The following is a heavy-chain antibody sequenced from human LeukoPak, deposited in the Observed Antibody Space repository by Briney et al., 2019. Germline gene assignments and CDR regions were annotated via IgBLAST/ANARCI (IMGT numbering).Heavy chain of an antibody. D-gene: IGHD6-13*01. J-gene: IGHJ6*03. V-gene: IGHV4-39*07. CDR3: AREYGSSSWYNPSGYYYYYMDV. CDR2: IYYSGST. CDR1: GGSISSSSYY. Sequence: SETLSLTCTVSGGSISSSSYYWGWIRQPPGKGLGWIGSIYYSGSTYYNPSLKSRVTISVDTSKNQFSLKLSSVTAADTAVYYCAREYGSSSWYNPSGYYYYYMDVWGKGTTVTVSS.